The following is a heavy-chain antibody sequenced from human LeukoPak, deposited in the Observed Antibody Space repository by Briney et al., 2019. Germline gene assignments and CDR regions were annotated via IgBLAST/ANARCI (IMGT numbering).Heavy chain of an antibody. J-gene: IGHJ4*02. CDR1: GFTFSNYA. Sequence: PGESLRLSCEASGFTFSNYAMSWVRRAPGKGLEWVSSISGSSDNTNYADSVKGRFTISRDNSKNILYQQMNSLTAEDTAVYWCAKDPINWGSIYFDCWGQGTLVTVSS. CDR2: ISGSSDNT. D-gene: IGHD7-27*01. V-gene: IGHV3-23*01. CDR3: AKDPINWGSIYFDC.